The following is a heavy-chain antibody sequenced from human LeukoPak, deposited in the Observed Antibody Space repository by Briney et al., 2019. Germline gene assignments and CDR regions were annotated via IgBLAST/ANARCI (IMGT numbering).Heavy chain of an antibody. CDR1: GFTFSSYA. Sequence: PGRSLRLSCAASGFTFSSYAMHWVRQAPGKGLEWVAVISYDGSNKYYADSVKGRFTISRDNSKNTLYLQMNSLRAEDTAVYYCARVLSRYQRPGEVDYWGQGTLVTVSS. CDR2: ISYDGSNK. V-gene: IGHV3-30-3*01. J-gene: IGHJ4*02. D-gene: IGHD2-2*01. CDR3: ARVLSRYQRPGEVDY.